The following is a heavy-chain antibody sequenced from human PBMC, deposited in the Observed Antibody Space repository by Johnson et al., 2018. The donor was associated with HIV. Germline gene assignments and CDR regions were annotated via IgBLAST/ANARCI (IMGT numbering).Heavy chain of an antibody. CDR2: ISSSGTTI. J-gene: IGHJ3*01. D-gene: IGHD2-21*02. CDR3: ARGAYCGGDCYSGLGALDV. CDR1: GFTFSDYY. Sequence: QVQLVESGGGLVQPGGSLRLSCAASGFTFSDYYMSWIRQAPGKGLEWVSYISSSGTTIYYADSVKGRLTLYRDNAKNSLYLQMNSLRGEDTAAYDCARGAYCGGDCYSGLGALDVWGQGTMVTVSP. V-gene: IGHV3-11*04.